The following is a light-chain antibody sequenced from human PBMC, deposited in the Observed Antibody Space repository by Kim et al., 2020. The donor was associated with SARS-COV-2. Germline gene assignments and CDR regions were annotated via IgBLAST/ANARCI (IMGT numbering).Light chain of an antibody. V-gene: IGKV3-11*01. Sequence: EVVLTQSPATLSLSPGDRATLSCRASQNVNNYLAWYQQKPGQPPRLLLYDVSNRATGIPARFSGTGSGTDFTLTISSLEPEDFAVYYCQHRNNGTVTFGGGTKVDIK. J-gene: IGKJ4*01. CDR3: QHRNNGTVT. CDR2: DVS. CDR1: QNVNNY.